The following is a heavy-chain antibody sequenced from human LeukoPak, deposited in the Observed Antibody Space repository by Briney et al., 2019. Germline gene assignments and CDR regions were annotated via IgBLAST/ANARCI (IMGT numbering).Heavy chain of an antibody. V-gene: IGHV3-23*01. J-gene: IGHJ4*02. CDR2: ISGSGGST. CDR1: GGSISSSSYY. D-gene: IGHD5-12*01. Sequence: ETLSLTXTVSGGSISSSSYYWGWIRQPPGKGLEWVSAISGSGGSTYYADSVKGRFTISRDNSMNTLYLRMNSLRAEDTAVYYCAKEKYSDYWGQGTLVTVSS. CDR3: AKEKYSDY.